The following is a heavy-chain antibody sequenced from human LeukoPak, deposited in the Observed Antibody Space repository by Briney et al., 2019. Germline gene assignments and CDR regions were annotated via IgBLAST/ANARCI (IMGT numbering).Heavy chain of an antibody. V-gene: IGHV4-4*07. J-gene: IGHJ4*02. CDR1: GGAISSYY. D-gene: IGHD3-22*01. CDR3: ARDHKEPNDSSDYYYVAQFDS. CDR2: IYTSGST. Sequence: SETLSLTCTVSGGAISSYYWSWIRQPAGKGLERIGRIYTSGSTNYNPSLKSRVTMSVDTSKNQFSLKLSSVTAADTTVYYCARDHKEPNDSSDYYYVAQFDSWGQGTLVTVSS.